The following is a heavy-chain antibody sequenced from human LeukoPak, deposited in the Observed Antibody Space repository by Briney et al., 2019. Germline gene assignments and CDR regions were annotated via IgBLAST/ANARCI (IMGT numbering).Heavy chain of an antibody. CDR3: ARTMYITGSSDFDY. J-gene: IGHJ4*02. D-gene: IGHD1-26*01. V-gene: IGHV3-30-3*01. CDR1: GFTFSSYW. CDR2: ISYDGSKT. Sequence: GGSLRLSCAASGFTFSSYWMHWVRQVPGKGLEWVAVISYDGSKTYYADSVKGRFTISRDNSKNTLYLQMNSLRAEDTALYYCARTMYITGSSDFDYWGQGTLVTVSS.